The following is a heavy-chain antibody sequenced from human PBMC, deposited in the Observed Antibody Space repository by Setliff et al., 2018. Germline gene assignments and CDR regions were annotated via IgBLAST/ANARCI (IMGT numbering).Heavy chain of an antibody. J-gene: IGHJ5*02. Sequence: ASVKVSCKASGYTFTSYGITWVRQAPGQGPEWMGWISTYNGKTKYAEKVQGRVTMSTDTSTSTAYMELRSLTSDDTAVYYCARDSPEMVAPPAAHCFDPWGQGTLVTVSS. CDR1: GYTFTSYG. CDR2: ISTYNGKT. D-gene: IGHD2-15*01. CDR3: ARDSPEMVAPPAAHCFDP. V-gene: IGHV1-18*01.